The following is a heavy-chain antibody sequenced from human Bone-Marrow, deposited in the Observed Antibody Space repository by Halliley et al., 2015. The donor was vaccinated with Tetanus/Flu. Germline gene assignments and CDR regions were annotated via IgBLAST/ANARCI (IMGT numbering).Heavy chain of an antibody. D-gene: IGHD1-26*01. CDR3: ARGREIVTRSFDI. J-gene: IGHJ3*02. CDR1: GASISSSNW. Sequence: GLVKPSGTLSLTCAVSGASISSSNWWSWVRQSPGKGLEWLGEIYHSGSTNYNPSLRGRVSMSIDKSKNRFSLEIVSVTAADMAMYYCARGREIVTRSFDIWGQGTMVTVSS. V-gene: IGHV4-4*02. CDR2: IYHSGST.